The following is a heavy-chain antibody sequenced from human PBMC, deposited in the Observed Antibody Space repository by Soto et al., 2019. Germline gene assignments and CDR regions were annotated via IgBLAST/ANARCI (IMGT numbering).Heavy chain of an antibody. CDR1: GGSISSGGYY. CDR2: IYYSGST. V-gene: IGHV4-31*03. CDR3: ARVKSRDGYMGAFDI. J-gene: IGHJ3*02. D-gene: IGHD5-12*01. Sequence: SETLSLTCTVSGGSISSGGYYWSWIRQHPGKGLEWIGYIYYSGSTYYNPSLKSRVTISVDTSKNQFSLKLSSVTAADTAVYYCARVKSRDGYMGAFDIWGQGTMVTVSS.